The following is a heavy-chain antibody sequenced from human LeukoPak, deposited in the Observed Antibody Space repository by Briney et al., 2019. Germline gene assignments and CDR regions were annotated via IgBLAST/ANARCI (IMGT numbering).Heavy chain of an antibody. CDR1: GYTFTSYG. Sequence: ASVKVSCKASGYTFTSYGISWVRQAPGQGFEWMGWISAYNGNTNYAQKLQGRVTMTTDTSTSTAYMELRSLRSDDTAVYYCARDRDRIPPLYYYYGMDVWGQGTTVTVSS. V-gene: IGHV1-18*01. CDR2: ISAYNGNT. CDR3: ARDRDRIPPLYYYYGMDV. J-gene: IGHJ6*02. D-gene: IGHD3-10*01.